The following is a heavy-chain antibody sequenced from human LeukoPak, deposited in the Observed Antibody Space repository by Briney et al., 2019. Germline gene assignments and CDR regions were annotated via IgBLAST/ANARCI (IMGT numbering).Heavy chain of an antibody. D-gene: IGHD1-26*01. CDR3: ARRTSNPVGAIDY. J-gene: IGHJ4*02. Sequence: SDTLPLTCTVAGGSISISNYYWGWIRHPPGRGLEWIGSISYSGTYYNPSLKSRPTISVDTSKNHFSLNLRSVTAADTAVYYCARRTSNPVGAIDYWGQGTLVTVSS. CDR2: ISYSGT. V-gene: IGHV4-39*01. CDR1: GGSISISNYY.